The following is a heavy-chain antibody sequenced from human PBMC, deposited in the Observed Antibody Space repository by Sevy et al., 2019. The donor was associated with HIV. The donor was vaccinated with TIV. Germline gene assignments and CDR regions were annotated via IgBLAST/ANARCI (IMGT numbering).Heavy chain of an antibody. CDR1: NESFTGYY. CDR3: AKSNWRGAGPYRRTHPP. V-gene: IGHV4-34*01. CDR2: FSHSGTT. D-gene: IGHD3-3*01. J-gene: IGHJ5*02. Sequence: SETLSLTCRVYNESFTGYYWGWIRQPPQKGLEWIGEFSHSGTTTYNPSLKGRVSMSLDRSKNQFSLELTSMTAADTAVYYCAKSNWRGAGPYRRTHPPWGQGTLVTVSS.